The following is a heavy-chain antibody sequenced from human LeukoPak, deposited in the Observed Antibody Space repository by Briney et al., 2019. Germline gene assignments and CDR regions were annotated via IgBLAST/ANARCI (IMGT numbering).Heavy chain of an antibody. CDR1: GYSFTSYD. V-gene: IGHV1-18*01. CDR2: ISAYNGYT. D-gene: IGHD6-13*01. Sequence: ASVKVSCKASGYSFTSYDINWVRQAPGQGLEWMGWISAYNGYTHYAAKVQGRVTMTTDTSTSTAYMELRSLRYDDTAIYYCARRLGSAAESNWFDPWGQGTLVTVSS. J-gene: IGHJ5*02. CDR3: ARRLGSAAESNWFDP.